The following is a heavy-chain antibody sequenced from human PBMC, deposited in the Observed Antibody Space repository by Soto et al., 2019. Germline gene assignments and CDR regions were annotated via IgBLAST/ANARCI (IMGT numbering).Heavy chain of an antibody. J-gene: IGHJ6*03. Sequence: SETLSLTCTVSGGSISSYYWSWIRQPPGKGLEWIGYIYYSGSTNYNPSLKSRVTISVDTSKNQFSLKLSSVTAADPAVYYCARGKTRYYMDVWGKGTTVTVSS. CDR1: GGSISSYY. CDR2: IYYSGST. V-gene: IGHV4-59*01. CDR3: ARGKTRYYMDV.